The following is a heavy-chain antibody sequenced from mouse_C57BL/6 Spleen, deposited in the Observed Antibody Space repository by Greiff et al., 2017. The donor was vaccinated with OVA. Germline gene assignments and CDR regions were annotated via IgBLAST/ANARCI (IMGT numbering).Heavy chain of an antibody. D-gene: IGHD3-3*01. Sequence: VQLKESGAELVRPGASVKLSCTASGFNIKDDYMHWVKQRPEQGLEWIGWIDPENGDTEYASKFQGKATITADTSSNTAYLQLSSLTSEDTAVYYCTTGDKGYFDYWGQGTTLTVSS. CDR2: IDPENGDT. V-gene: IGHV14-4*01. J-gene: IGHJ2*01. CDR3: TTGDKGYFDY. CDR1: GFNIKDDY.